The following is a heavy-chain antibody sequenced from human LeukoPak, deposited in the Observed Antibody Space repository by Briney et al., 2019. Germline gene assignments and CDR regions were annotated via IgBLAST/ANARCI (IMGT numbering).Heavy chain of an antibody. CDR3: ARDVRATPGGDFFDY. Sequence: SETLSLTCTVSGGSIRSAPYYWGWIRQPPGEGLEWIGNIDYSGSTYYNPSLKSRVTISLDASKNQVSLNLNSVTAADTAVYYCARDVRATPGGDFFDYWGQGTLVTVSS. CDR2: IDYSGST. CDR1: GGSIRSAPYY. J-gene: IGHJ4*02. V-gene: IGHV4-39*07. D-gene: IGHD3-16*01.